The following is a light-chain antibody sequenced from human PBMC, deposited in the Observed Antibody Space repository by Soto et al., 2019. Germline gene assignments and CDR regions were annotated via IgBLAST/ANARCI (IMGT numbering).Light chain of an antibody. CDR1: QSVSSN. Sequence: EIVMTQSPATLSVSPGERATLSCMASQSVSSNLAWYQQKPGQAPSLLIYGASTRATGIPARFSGSGSGTEFTLPISSLQSEDFAVYYCQQYNNWPRTFGPGTKGDIK. V-gene: IGKV3-15*01. J-gene: IGKJ3*01. CDR3: QQYNNWPRT. CDR2: GAS.